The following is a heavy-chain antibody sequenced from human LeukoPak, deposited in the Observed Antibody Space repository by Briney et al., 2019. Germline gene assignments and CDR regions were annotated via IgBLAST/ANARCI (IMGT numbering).Heavy chain of an antibody. CDR1: GGTFSSYA. V-gene: IGHV1-69*05. CDR2: IIPIFGTA. J-gene: IGHJ6*03. CDR3: ARHLGATTLYSYYYMDF. D-gene: IGHD1-26*01. Sequence: ASVKVSCKASGGTFSSYAISWVRQAPGQGLEWMGGIIPIFGTANYAQKFQGRVAITTDESTSTAYMELSSLRSEDTAVYYCARHLGATTLYSYYYMDFWGKGTPVTVSS.